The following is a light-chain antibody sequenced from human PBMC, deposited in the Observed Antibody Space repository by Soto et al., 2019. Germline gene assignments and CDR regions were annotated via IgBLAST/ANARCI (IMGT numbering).Light chain of an antibody. CDR2: GNS. Sequence: QSLLTPPASRPGAPGKRLTISCTGCSSNIGPGYDVHWYQQLPVTAPKLLIYGNSNRPSGVPERCSGSKSGPSASLAITGLQAADEADYYCQSYDRSLKGYVFGTGTRSQS. CDR3: QSYDRSLKGYV. V-gene: IGLV1-40*01. J-gene: IGLJ1*01. CDR1: SSNIGPGYD.